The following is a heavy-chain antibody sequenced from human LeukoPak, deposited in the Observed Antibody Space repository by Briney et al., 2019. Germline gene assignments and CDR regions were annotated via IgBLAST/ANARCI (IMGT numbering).Heavy chain of an antibody. V-gene: IGHV3-74*01. CDR3: ARDPKYYYGSGSYSGGWFDP. Sequence: PGGSLRLSCAASGFTFSSYWMHWVRQAPGKGLVWVSRINSDGSSTSYADSVKGRFTISRDNAKNTLYLQMNSLRAEDTAVYYCARDPKYYYGSGSYSGGWFDPWGQGTLVTVPS. CDR1: GFTFSSYW. J-gene: IGHJ5*02. CDR2: INSDGSST. D-gene: IGHD3-10*01.